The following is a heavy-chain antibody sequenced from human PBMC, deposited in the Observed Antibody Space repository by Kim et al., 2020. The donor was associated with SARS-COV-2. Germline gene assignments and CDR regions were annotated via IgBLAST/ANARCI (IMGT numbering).Heavy chain of an antibody. CDR1: GGSFSGYY. CDR2: INHSGST. Sequence: SETLSLTCAVYGGSFSGYYWSWIRQPPGKGLEWIGEINHSGSTNYNPYLKSRVTISVDTSKNQFSLKLSSVTAADTAVYYCARGRKTTYYYGSGSYRPFDYWGQGTLVTFSS. V-gene: IGHV4-34*01. CDR3: ARGRKTTYYYGSGSYRPFDY. D-gene: IGHD3-10*01. J-gene: IGHJ4*02.